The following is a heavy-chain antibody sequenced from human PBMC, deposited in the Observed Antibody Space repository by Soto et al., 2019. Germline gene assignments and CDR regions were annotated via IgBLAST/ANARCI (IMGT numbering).Heavy chain of an antibody. D-gene: IGHD2-2*01. CDR3: AKWGGAYCSSTRCPYYFDY. CDR2: ISGSGGRT. V-gene: IGHV3-23*01. J-gene: IGHJ4*02. CDR1: GFTFSSYG. Sequence: SLRLSCAASGFTFSSYGMHWVRQAPGNGLEWVSAISGSGGRTYYADSVKGRFTISRDNSKNTLYLQMNSLRAEDTAVYYCAKWGGAYCSSTRCPYYFDYWGQGTLVTVSS.